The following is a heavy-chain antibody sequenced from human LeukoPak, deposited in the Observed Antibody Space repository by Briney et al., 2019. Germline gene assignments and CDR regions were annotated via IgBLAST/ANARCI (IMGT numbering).Heavy chain of an antibody. J-gene: IGHJ4*02. V-gene: IGHV1-46*01. D-gene: IGHD2-21*01. Sequence: ASVKVSCKASGYTFTSYYIHWVRQAPGQGLEWMGLINPSGGSTNYAQKFQGRVTMTRSTSISTAYMELSSLRFEDTAVYYCTRSVRNGHIDYWGQGTLVTVSS. CDR3: TRSVRNGHIDY. CDR2: INPSGGST. CDR1: GYTFTSYY.